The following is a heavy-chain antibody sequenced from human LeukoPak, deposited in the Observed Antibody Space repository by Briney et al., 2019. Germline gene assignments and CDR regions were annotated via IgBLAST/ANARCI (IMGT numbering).Heavy chain of an antibody. D-gene: IGHD1-1*01. V-gene: IGHV3-48*02. CDR2: ISSTSSTI. CDR1: GFTFSSYS. CDR3: ARDLTTGYHFDY. J-gene: IGHJ4*02. Sequence: GGSLRLSCAASGFTFSSYSMNWVRQAPGKGLEWVSYISSTSSTIYYADSVKGRFTISRDNAKNSLCLQMNSLRDEDTAVYYCARDLTTGYHFDYWGLGTLSPSPQ.